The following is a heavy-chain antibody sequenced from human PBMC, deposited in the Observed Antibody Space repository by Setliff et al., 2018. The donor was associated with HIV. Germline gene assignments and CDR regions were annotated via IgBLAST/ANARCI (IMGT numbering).Heavy chain of an antibody. CDR3: ARMVRSGYDRGYFDS. D-gene: IGHD5-12*01. J-gene: IGHJ4*02. V-gene: IGHV3-23*01. CDR1: GFTFTTYP. Sequence: GGSLRLSCVASGFTFTTYPMSWVRQAPGKGLEWVSVISGDGGDTAYADSLKGRFTISRDNAKNSLSLQMSSLRAEDTAVYYCARMVRSGYDRGYFDSWGQGTLVTVSS. CDR2: ISGDGGDT.